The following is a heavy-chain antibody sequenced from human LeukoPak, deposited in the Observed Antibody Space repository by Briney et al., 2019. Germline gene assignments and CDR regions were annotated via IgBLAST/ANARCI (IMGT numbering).Heavy chain of an antibody. CDR1: GYTFTSYD. CDR3: ARDTAVAVHFDY. CDR2: MNPNSGNT. V-gene: IGHV1-8*03. D-gene: IGHD6-19*01. Sequence: ASVKVSCKASGYTFTSYDINWVRQATGQGLEWMGWMNPNSGNTGYAQKFQGRVTITRNTSISTAYMELSSLRSEDTAVYYCARDTAVAVHFDYWGQGTLVTVSS. J-gene: IGHJ4*02.